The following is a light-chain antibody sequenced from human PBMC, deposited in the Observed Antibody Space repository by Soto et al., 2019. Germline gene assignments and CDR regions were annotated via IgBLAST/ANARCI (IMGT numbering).Light chain of an antibody. CDR1: QSISSW. CDR2: DAS. CDR3: QQYNSYPLT. V-gene: IGKV1-5*01. Sequence: DIQITQSPSTLSASVGDRVTITCRASQSISSWLAWYQQKPGKAPKLLIYDASSLESGVPSRLSGSGSGTEFTLTISSLQPDDFATYYCQQYNSYPLTFGGGTKVDIK. J-gene: IGKJ4*01.